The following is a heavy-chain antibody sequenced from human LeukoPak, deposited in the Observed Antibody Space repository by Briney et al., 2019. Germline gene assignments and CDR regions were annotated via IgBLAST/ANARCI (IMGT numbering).Heavy chain of an antibody. CDR3: AKTQGYLDY. V-gene: IGHV3-23*01. CDR2: ITGSGTT. CDR1: GFTFSNYV. Sequence: PGRSLRLSCAASGFTFSNYVMHWVRQAPGKGLEWVSAITGSGTTYYGDSMKGRFTISRDNSKNTLYLQVNTLRAEDTAVYYCAKTQGYLDYWGQGTLVTVSS. J-gene: IGHJ4*02.